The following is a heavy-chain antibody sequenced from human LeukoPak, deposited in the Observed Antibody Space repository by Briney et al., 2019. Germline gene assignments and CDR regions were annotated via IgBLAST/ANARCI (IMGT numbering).Heavy chain of an antibody. J-gene: IGHJ2*01. CDR3: AGSDTTGYSPRESDYWYFDL. D-gene: IGHD3-9*01. CDR1: EFTFSTYS. CDR2: ISSGSTYI. V-gene: IGHV3-21*01. Sequence: PGGSLRLSCAASEFTFSTYSMNWVRQAPGKGLEWVSSISSGSTYIYYADSVKGRFTISRDNAKNSLYLQMNSLRAEDTAVYYCAGSDTTGYSPRESDYWYFDLWGRGTLVTVSS.